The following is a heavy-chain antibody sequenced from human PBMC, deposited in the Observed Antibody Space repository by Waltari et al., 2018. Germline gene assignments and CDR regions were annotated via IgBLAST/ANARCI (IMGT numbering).Heavy chain of an antibody. J-gene: IGHJ4*02. CDR3: ASATLYYYDSSGYYYFDY. Sequence: QVQLQQWGAGLLTPSETLSLTCAVYGGSFRGYYWSRIRLHPGKGLEWIGEINHSGSTNYNPSLKSRVTISVDTSKNQFSLKLSSVTAAGTAVYYCASATLYYYDSSGYYYFDYWGQGTLVTVSS. CDR1: GGSFRGYY. V-gene: IGHV4-34*01. CDR2: INHSGST. D-gene: IGHD3-22*01.